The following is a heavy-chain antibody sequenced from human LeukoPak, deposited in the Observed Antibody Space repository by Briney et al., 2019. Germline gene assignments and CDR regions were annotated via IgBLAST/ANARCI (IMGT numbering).Heavy chain of an antibody. D-gene: IGHD6-19*01. CDR1: GGTLANYA. Sequence: SVKVSCKASGGTLANYAVSWVRQAPGQGLEWMGGFIPIFGSANYAQQFQGRLTMTADESTSTAYMELSSLRSEDTAVYFCARGGVGLAVAAYFDFWGQGTLVTVSS. J-gene: IGHJ4*02. CDR2: FIPIFGSA. CDR3: ARGGVGLAVAAYFDF. V-gene: IGHV1-69*13.